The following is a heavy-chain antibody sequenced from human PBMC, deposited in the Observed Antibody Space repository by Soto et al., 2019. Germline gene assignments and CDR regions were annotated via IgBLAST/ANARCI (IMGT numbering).Heavy chain of an antibody. CDR2: MNPNSSNT. J-gene: IGHJ4*02. V-gene: IGHV1-8*01. CDR3: ARVGYYYDSSGYYLSFDY. D-gene: IGHD3-22*01. CDR1: GYTFTSYD. Sequence: ASVKVSCKAPGYTFTSYDINWVRQATGQGFEWIGWMNPNSSNTGYAQKFQGRVTMTRNTSISTAYMELSSLRAVDTAVFYCARVGYYYDSSGYYLSFDYWGQGTLVTVAS.